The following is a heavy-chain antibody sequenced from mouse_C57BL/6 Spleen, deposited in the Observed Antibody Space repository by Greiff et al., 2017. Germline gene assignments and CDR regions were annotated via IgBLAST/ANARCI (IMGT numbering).Heavy chain of an antibody. CDR1: GFTFSDSG. CDR2: ISSGGSTI. Sequence: EVKLVESGGGLVKPGGSLKLSCAASGFTFSDSGMHWVRQAPEKGLVWVAYISSGGSTICYADTVKGRFTISRDNAKNTLLLQMTSLRPEETAMYYCARKDGSSSWCAYWGQGTLVTVSA. J-gene: IGHJ3*01. V-gene: IGHV5-17*01. CDR3: ARKDGSSSWCAY. D-gene: IGHD1-1*01.